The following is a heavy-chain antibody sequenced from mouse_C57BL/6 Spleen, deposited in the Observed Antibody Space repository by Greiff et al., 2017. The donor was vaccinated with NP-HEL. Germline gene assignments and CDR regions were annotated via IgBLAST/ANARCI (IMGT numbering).Heavy chain of an antibody. V-gene: IGHV5-17*01. Sequence: EVKLVESGGGLVKPGGSLKLSCAASGFTFSDYGMHWVRQAPEKGLEWVAYISSGSSTISYADTVKGRFTISRDKAKNTLFLQMTSLRSEDTAMYYCARTYDGYYGWGQGTLVTVSA. J-gene: IGHJ3*01. CDR1: GFTFSDYG. CDR3: ARTYDGYYG. CDR2: ISSGSSTI. D-gene: IGHD2-3*01.